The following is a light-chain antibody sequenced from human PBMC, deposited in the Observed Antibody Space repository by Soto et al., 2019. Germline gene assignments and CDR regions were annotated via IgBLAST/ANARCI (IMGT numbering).Light chain of an antibody. CDR3: SSYTGSDTLI. Sequence: QSVLTQPASVSGSPGQSITISCTGTSSDVGGYNFVSWYQQQPGKAPKLMVYEVTNRPSGVSYRFSGSKSGNTASLTISGLQAEDEADYFCSSYTGSDTLIFGGGTKRTVL. V-gene: IGLV2-14*01. J-gene: IGLJ2*01. CDR1: SSDVGGYNF. CDR2: EVT.